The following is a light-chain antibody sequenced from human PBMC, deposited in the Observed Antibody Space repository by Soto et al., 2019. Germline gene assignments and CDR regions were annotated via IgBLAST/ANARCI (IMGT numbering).Light chain of an antibody. J-gene: IGLJ2*01. CDR2: FASDGSH. CDR3: QTWGTGIRV. Sequence: QPVLTQSPSASASLGASVKLTCTLSGGHNNYAIAWHQQQPERGPRYLMKFASDGSHSKGDGIPDRFSGSSSGAERYLTISSLQSEDEADYYCQTWGTGIRVFGGGTKLTVL. CDR1: GGHNNYA. V-gene: IGLV4-69*01.